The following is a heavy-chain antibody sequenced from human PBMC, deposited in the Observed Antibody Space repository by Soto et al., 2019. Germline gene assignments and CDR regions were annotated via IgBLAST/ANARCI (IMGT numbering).Heavy chain of an antibody. CDR3: ARDSGPRGTMRQYAFDI. CDR1: GFTVSSNY. V-gene: IGHV3-53*02. D-gene: IGHD3-10*01. J-gene: IGHJ3*02. Sequence: EVQLVETGGGLIQPGGSLRLSCAASGFTVSSNYMSWVRQAPGKGLEWVSVIYSGGSTYYADSVKGRFTISRDNSKNTLYIQMNSLRAEDTAVYYCARDSGPRGTMRQYAFDIWGQGTMVTVSS. CDR2: IYSGGST.